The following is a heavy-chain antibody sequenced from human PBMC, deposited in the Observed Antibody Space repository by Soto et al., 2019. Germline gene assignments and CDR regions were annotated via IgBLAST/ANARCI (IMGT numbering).Heavy chain of an antibody. CDR2: INAGNGNT. CDR1: GYTFTSYA. V-gene: IGHV1-3*01. J-gene: IGHJ5*02. Sequence: GASVKVSCKASGYTFTSYAMHWVRQAPGQRLEWMGWINAGNGNTKYSQKFQGRVTMTRDTSASTAYMELSSLRSEDTALYFCTTYHGDYNFDHWGQGTLVTVSS. D-gene: IGHD4-17*01. CDR3: TTYHGDYNFDH.